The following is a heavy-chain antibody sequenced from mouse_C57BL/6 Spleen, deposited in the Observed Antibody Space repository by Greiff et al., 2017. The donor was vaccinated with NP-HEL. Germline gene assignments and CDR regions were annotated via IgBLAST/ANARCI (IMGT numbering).Heavy chain of an antibody. Sequence: QVQLQQPGTELVKPGASVKLSCKASGYTFPSYWMHWVKQRPGQGLEWIGNINPSNGGTNYNEKFKSKATLTVDKSSSTAYMQLSSLTSEESAVYSCARGGGYDYDGTSYAMDYWGQRTSVTVAS. CDR1: GYTFPSYW. CDR3: ARGGGYDYDGTSYAMDY. V-gene: IGHV1-53*01. D-gene: IGHD2-4*01. J-gene: IGHJ4*01. CDR2: INPSNGGT.